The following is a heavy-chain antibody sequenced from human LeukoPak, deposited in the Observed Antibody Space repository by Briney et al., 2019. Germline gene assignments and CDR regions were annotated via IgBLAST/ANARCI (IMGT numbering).Heavy chain of an antibody. CDR2: ISSSSSYI. Sequence: GGSLRLSCAASGFTFSSYSMNWVRQAPGKGLEWVSSISSSSSYIYYADSVKGRFTISRDNAKNSLYLQMNSLRAEDTAVYYCARWGGPETNDFSWNYWGQGTLVTVSS. V-gene: IGHV3-21*01. CDR3: ARWGGPETNDFSWNY. D-gene: IGHD3-3*01. CDR1: GFTFSSYS. J-gene: IGHJ4*02.